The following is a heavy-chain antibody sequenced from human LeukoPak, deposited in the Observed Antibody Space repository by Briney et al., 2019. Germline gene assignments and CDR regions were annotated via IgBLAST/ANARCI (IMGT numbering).Heavy chain of an antibody. CDR1: GGSFSDYY. Sequence: SSETLSLTCAIYGGSFSDYYWSWIRQTPGKGLEWIGDINHSGSTKYNPSLKSRVTISVDTSKNQFSLKLSSVTAADTAVYYCARGGLSKHFDYWGQGALVTVSS. D-gene: IGHD2/OR15-2a*01. CDR3: ARGGLSKHFDY. J-gene: IGHJ4*02. V-gene: IGHV4-34*01. CDR2: INHSGST.